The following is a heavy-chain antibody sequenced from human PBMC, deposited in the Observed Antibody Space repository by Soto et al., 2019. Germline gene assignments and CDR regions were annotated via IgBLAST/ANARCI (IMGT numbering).Heavy chain of an antibody. V-gene: IGHV4-39*01. CDR3: ASPKIAFYNWFDP. CDR1: GGSTSSSSYC. CDR2: IYYSGST. D-gene: IGHD3-3*02. Sequence: PSETLSLTCTVSGGSTSSSSYCWGWIRQPPGKGLEWIGSIYYSGSTYYNPSLKSRVTISVDTSKNQFSLKLSSVTAADTAVYYCASPKIAFYNWFDPWGQGTLVTVSS. J-gene: IGHJ5*02.